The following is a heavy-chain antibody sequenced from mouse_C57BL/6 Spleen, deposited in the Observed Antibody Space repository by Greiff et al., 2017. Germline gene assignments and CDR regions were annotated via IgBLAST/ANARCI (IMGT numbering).Heavy chain of an antibody. D-gene: IGHD1-1*01. V-gene: IGHV1-81*01. CDR1: GYTFTSYG. CDR2: IYPRSGNT. CDR3: ARGVYYGSSSYYAMDY. Sequence: QVHVKQSGAELARPGASVKLSCKASGYTFTSYGISWVKQRTGQGLEWIGEIYPRSGNTYYNEKFKGKATLTADKSSSTAYMELRSLTSEDSAVYFCARGVYYGSSSYYAMDYWGQGTSVTVSS. J-gene: IGHJ4*01.